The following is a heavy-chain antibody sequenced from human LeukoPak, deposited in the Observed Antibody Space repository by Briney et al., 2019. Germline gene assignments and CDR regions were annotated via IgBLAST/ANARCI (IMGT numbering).Heavy chain of an antibody. CDR3: ARVKSPDREEGNGMDV. Sequence: PRASVKVSCKASGYTFTGYYMHWVRQAPGQGLEWMGWINPNSGGTNYAQKFQGWVTMTRDTSISTAYMELSRLRSDDTAVYYCARVKSPDREEGNGMDVWGQGTTVTVSS. J-gene: IGHJ6*02. CDR2: INPNSGGT. CDR1: GYTFTGYY. D-gene: IGHD1-26*01. V-gene: IGHV1-2*04.